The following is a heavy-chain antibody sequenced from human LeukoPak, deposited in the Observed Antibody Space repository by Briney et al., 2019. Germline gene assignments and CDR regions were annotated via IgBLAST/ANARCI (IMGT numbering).Heavy chain of an antibody. CDR2: IVVGSGNT. V-gene: IGHV1-58*02. CDR3: ARRSYYDSSGYYEY. CDR1: GFTFTSSA. J-gene: IGHJ4*02. D-gene: IGHD3-22*01. Sequence: GTSVKVSCKASGFTFTSSAMQWVRQARGQRLEWVGWIVVGSGNTNYAQKFQERVTITRDMSTSTAYMELNSLRAEDTAVYYCARRSYYDSSGYYEYWGQGTLVTVSS.